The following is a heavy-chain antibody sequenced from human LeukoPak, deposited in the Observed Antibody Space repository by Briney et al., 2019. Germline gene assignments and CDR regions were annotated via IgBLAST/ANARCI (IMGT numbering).Heavy chain of an antibody. D-gene: IGHD6-19*01. J-gene: IGHJ4*02. Sequence: PGESLRLSCAASGFTFSDHYMDWVRQAPGKGLEWVGRTRNKAKTYTTEYAASVKGRFTISRDDLKNSLYLQMNSLKTEDTAVYYCARAYKVAGTSYFDYWGQGTLVTVSS. V-gene: IGHV3-72*01. CDR3: ARAYKVAGTSYFDY. CDR2: TRNKAKTYTT. CDR1: GFTFSDHY.